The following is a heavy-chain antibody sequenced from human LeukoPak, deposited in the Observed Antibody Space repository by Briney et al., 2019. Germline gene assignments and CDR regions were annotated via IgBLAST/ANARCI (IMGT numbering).Heavy chain of an antibody. CDR3: ARVVNYFEYVTTRFDY. J-gene: IGHJ4*02. D-gene: IGHD2/OR15-2a*01. CDR1: GYTFSSHD. V-gene: IGHV1-8*01. CDR2: MNPNSGNT. Sequence: GASVKVSCKASGYTFSSHDINWERQATGQGLEWMGWMNPNSGNTGYAQKFQGRVTITRNTSISTDYMELTSPRSEDTAVYYCARVVNYFEYVTTRFDYWGQGTLVTVSS.